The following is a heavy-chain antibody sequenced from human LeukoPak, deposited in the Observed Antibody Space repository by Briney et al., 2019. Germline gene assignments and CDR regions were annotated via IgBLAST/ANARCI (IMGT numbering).Heavy chain of an antibody. CDR3: ARASGAGQFDY. D-gene: IGHD3-10*01. CDR1: GFTFSSYG. V-gene: IGHV3-30*03. CDR2: ISHDGSNK. Sequence: PGRSLRLSCAASGFTFSSYGMHWVRQAPGKGLEWVAVISHDGSNKYYTDSVKGRFTFSRGNSKNMLHVQMSSLRAEDTAVYYCARASGAGQFDYWGQGTLVTVSS. J-gene: IGHJ4*02.